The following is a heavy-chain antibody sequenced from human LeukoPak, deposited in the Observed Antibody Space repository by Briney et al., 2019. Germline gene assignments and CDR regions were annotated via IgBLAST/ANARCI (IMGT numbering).Heavy chain of an antibody. Sequence: GGSLRLSCAASGFTVSSNYMSWVRQAPGKGLEWVSVIYSGGSTYYADSVKGRFTISRDTSKTTLYLQMSSLRAEDTAVYFCAKVWGGFDYWGLGTLVTVSS. CDR1: GFTVSSNY. CDR2: IYSGGST. CDR3: AKVWGGFDY. J-gene: IGHJ4*02. D-gene: IGHD3-10*01. V-gene: IGHV3-66*01.